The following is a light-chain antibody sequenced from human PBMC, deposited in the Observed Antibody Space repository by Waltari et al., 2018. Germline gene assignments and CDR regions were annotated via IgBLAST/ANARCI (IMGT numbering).Light chain of an antibody. CDR3: CSYASGSTII. CDR1: STACGSINC. J-gene: IGLJ2*01. V-gene: IGLV2-23*01. Sequence: QSALTQPALVAWPPGKSITTPATRTSTACGSINCVSWYQRHPGNAPELRIYEGSKRPSGVSNRFSGSKSGNTASLTISALQAEDEADYFCCSYASGSTIIFGGGTKLTVL. CDR2: EGS.